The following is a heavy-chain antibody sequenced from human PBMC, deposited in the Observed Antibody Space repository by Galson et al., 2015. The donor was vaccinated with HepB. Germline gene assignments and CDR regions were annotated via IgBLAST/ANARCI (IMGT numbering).Heavy chain of an antibody. J-gene: IGHJ4*02. V-gene: IGHV1-18*01. Sequence: SCKASGYTFTSYSITWVRQAPGQGLEWMGWISPYSHYTDYAQKLQGRVTMTADTSTSTAHMELRSLRSDDTAVYYCAGGGGQWELVLLDFWGQGTLVTVSS. D-gene: IGHD1-26*01. CDR3: AGGGGQWELVLLDF. CDR1: GYTFTSYS. CDR2: ISPYSHYT.